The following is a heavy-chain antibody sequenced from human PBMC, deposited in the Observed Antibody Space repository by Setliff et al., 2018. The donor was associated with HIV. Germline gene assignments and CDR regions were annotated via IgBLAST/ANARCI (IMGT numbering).Heavy chain of an antibody. J-gene: IGHJ4*02. D-gene: IGHD5-12*01. CDR1: GASISSYY. V-gene: IGHV4-59*03. CDR2: ISPTGNT. Sequence: TLSLTCSVSGASISSYYWSWIRQPPGKGLEWIGYISPTGNTNYNPSLKSRVTISTDTSKNQFSLNVRSVTAADTAVYFCAKSSPSIGYISDHWGQGTLVTVSS. CDR3: AKSSPSIGYISDH.